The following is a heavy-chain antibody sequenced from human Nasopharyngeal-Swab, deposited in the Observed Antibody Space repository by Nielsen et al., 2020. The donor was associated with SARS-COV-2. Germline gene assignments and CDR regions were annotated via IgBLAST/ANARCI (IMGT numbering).Heavy chain of an antibody. Sequence: GASLNISCAASGFTFSSYSMNWVRPAPGKGLEWVSYISSSSSTIYYADSLKGRFTISRDNAKNSLYLQMNSLRAEDTAVYYCARDGLDYDFWSAYFMDVWGQGTTVTVSS. D-gene: IGHD3-3*01. V-gene: IGHV3-48*04. CDR3: ARDGLDYDFWSAYFMDV. CDR2: ISSSSSTI. J-gene: IGHJ6*02. CDR1: GFTFSSYS.